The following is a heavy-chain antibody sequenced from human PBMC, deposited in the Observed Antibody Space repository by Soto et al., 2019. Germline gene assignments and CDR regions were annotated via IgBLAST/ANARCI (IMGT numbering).Heavy chain of an antibody. D-gene: IGHD6-13*01. Sequence: GGSLRLSCAASGFTFSSYWMHWVRQAPGKGLVWVSRINSDGSSTSYADSVKGRFTISRDNAKNTLYLQMNSLRAEDTAVYYCAREGAAGRSWSYYYYYYGMDVWGQGTTVTVSS. V-gene: IGHV3-74*01. CDR3: AREGAAGRSWSYYYYYYGMDV. J-gene: IGHJ6*02. CDR1: GFTFSSYW. CDR2: INSDGSST.